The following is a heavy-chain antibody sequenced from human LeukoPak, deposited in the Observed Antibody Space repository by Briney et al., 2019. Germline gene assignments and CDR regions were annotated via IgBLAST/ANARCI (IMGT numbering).Heavy chain of an antibody. D-gene: IGHD2-2*01. V-gene: IGHV4-59*01. CDR2: IYYNGKT. CDR3: ARYCSSTSCRRYFDL. J-gene: IGHJ2*01. Sequence: PSGTLSLTCAVSGGSINHYYWIWIRQPPGKGLEWIGYIYYNGKTNYNPSLKSRVSMSVDTSNNQFSLKLTSVTAADTAVYYCARYCSSTSCRRYFDLWGRGTLVTVSS. CDR1: GGSINHYY.